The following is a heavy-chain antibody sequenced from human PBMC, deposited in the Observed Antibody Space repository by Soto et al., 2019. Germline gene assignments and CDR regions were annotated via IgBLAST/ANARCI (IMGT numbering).Heavy chain of an antibody. D-gene: IGHD5-12*01. J-gene: IGHJ4*02. CDR2: LYGSGGGI. V-gene: IGHV3-23*01. CDR3: AKDAVSLDGVWLAHD. CDR1: GFTFSSYA. Sequence: PGGSLRLSCAASGFTFSSYAVIWIRQVPGKGLEWVSGLYGSGGGIHYADSVKGRFTISRDNSAYSVYLQMNDLRVEDSAVYYCAKDAVSLDGVWLAHDWGQGTVVTAPQ.